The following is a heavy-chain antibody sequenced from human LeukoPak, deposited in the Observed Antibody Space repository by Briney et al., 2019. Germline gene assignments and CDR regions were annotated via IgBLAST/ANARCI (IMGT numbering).Heavy chain of an antibody. Sequence: SETLSLTCTVSGGSISSSSYYCGWIRQPPGKGLEWNGSIYYSGSTYYNPSLKSRVTISVDTSKNQFSLKLSSVSAADTAVYYCVHVRGGSSLTFDYWGQGTLVTVSS. D-gene: IGHD6-13*01. J-gene: IGHJ4*02. CDR2: IYYSGST. V-gene: IGHV4-39*01. CDR3: VHVRGGSSLTFDY. CDR1: GGSISSSSYY.